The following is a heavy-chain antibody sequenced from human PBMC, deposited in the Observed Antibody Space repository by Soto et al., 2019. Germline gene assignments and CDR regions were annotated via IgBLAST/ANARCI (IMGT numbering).Heavy chain of an antibody. Sequence: PSQTLSLTCDISGDYVSSNSATWNWIRQSPSRGLEWLGRTYYRSKWYSDYAVSVKSRITVNPDTSKNQFSLHLRSVTPEDTAVYFCAREEKSELQGLDFWGQGTPVTVSS. J-gene: IGHJ4*02. CDR1: GDYVSSNSAT. D-gene: IGHD3-10*01. V-gene: IGHV6-1*01. CDR2: TYYRSKWYS. CDR3: AREEKSELQGLDF.